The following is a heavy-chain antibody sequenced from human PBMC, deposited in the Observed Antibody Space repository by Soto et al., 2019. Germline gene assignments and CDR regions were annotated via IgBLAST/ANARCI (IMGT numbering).Heavy chain of an antibody. V-gene: IGHV3-9*01. CDR3: AKGLSVYYFDY. CDR2: ISWNSGSI. D-gene: IGHD3-22*01. CDR1: GFTFDDYA. J-gene: IGHJ4*02. Sequence: EVQLVESGGGLVQPGRSLRLSCAASGFTFDDYAMHWVRQAPGKGLEWVSGISWNSGSIGYADSVKGRFTISRDNAKNSLYLQMNSLRAEDTALYYCAKGLSVYYFDYWGQGTLVTVSS.